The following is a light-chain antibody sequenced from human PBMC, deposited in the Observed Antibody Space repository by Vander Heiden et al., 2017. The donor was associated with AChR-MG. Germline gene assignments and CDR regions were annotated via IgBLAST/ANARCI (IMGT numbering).Light chain of an antibody. V-gene: IGLV3-21*02. Sequence: SYVLTQPPSVSVAPGQTASIFCGGNNIGTKSVHWYQQRPGQAPILVVYDDSDRPSGIPGRFSGSNSGNTATLTISSVEAGDEADYKCQVWDSETDLVVFGGGTKLTVL. CDR2: DDS. CDR3: QVWDSETDLVV. J-gene: IGLJ2*01. CDR1: NIGTKS.